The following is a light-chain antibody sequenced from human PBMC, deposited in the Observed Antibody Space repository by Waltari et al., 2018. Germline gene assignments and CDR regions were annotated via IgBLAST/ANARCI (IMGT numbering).Light chain of an antibody. J-gene: IGLJ3*02. Sequence: QSALTQPPSASGTPGQGVTISCSGSSFNIGRNYVFWYLQLSGAAPKLIMCKNDQRPEGVPVRFSGTRSGASASLAIIGLRSEDEADYYCAVWDDVLSSWVFGGGTKLTVL. CDR1: SFNIGRNY. CDR3: AVWDDVLSSWV. V-gene: IGLV1-47*01. CDR2: KND.